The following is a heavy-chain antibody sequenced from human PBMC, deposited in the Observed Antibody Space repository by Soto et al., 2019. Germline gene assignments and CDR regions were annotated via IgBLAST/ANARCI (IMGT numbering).Heavy chain of an antibody. D-gene: IGHD1-26*01. V-gene: IGHV1-46*01. CDR3: ARDSGHYYRSDAFDK. CDR2: IDPSGGST. J-gene: IGHJ3*02. CDR1: GYTFTASY. Sequence: QVQLVQSGAEVKKPGASVKVSCKASGYTFTASYMHWVRQAPGQGLEWMGIIDPSGGSTSYSQKFRGRVTMTRATSTSTVYMELNSLRSEDTAVFYCARDSGHYYRSDAFDKWGQGTMVTVSS.